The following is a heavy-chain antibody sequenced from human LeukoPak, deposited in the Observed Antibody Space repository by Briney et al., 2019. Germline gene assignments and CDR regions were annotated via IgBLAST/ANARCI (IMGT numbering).Heavy chain of an antibody. V-gene: IGHV1-18*01. D-gene: IGHD6-19*01. Sequence: ASVKVSCKASGYTFTNYGITRVRQAPGQGLEWMGWLSAYNGNTNYAQKLQDRVTMTTDTSTNTAYMELRSLRSDDTAVYFCARAVDGTERRFEYWGQGTLVTVSS. CDR2: LSAYNGNT. J-gene: IGHJ4*02. CDR3: ARAVDGTERRFEY. CDR1: GYTFTNYG.